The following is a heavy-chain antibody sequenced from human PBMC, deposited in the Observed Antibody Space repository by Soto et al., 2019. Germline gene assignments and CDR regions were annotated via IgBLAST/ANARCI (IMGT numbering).Heavy chain of an antibody. CDR1: GFTFSSYA. Sequence: PGGSLRLSCAASGFTFSSYAMSWVRQAPGKGLEWVSAISGSGGSTYYADSVKGRFTISRDNSKNTLYLQMNSLRAEDTAVYYCAKDSYYYDCSGYFDAFDIWGQGTMVTVSS. D-gene: IGHD3-22*01. V-gene: IGHV3-23*01. CDR3: AKDSYYYDCSGYFDAFDI. CDR2: ISGSGGST. J-gene: IGHJ3*02.